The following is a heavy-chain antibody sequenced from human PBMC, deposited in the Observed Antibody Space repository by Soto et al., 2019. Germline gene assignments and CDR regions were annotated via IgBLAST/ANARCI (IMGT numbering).Heavy chain of an antibody. CDR1: GGSVNDYY. V-gene: IGHV4-59*02. Sequence: QVQLQESGPGLVKPSETLSLTCSVSGGSVNDYYWSWVRQPPGKGLEWIGFVYYIGSTNYNPTLKSRITITVDTSKKQFYLELRSVNAADTAVYYCARRANYYNYHGIDVRGQETTVTVSS. CDR2: VYYIGST. J-gene: IGHJ6*02. CDR3: ARRANYYNYHGIDV.